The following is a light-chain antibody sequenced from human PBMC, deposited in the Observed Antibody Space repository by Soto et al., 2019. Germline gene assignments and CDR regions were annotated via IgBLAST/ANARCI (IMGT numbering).Light chain of an antibody. CDR3: CSYAGSYLWV. CDR1: SSDVGGYNY. CDR2: DVS. V-gene: IGLV2-11*01. J-gene: IGLJ3*02. Sequence: QSVLTQPRSVSGSPGQSVTISCTGTSSDVGGYNYVSWYQQHPGKAPKLMIYDVSKRPSGVPDRFSGSKSSNTASLTISGLQAEDEADYYCCSYAGSYLWVFGGGTKLTVL.